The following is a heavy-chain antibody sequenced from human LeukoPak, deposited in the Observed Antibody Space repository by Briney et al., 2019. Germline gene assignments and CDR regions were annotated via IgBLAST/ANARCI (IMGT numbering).Heavy chain of an antibody. Sequence: GGSLRLSCAASGFTFSSYDMYWVRQSTGKGLEWVSAIGTAGDTYYPGSVKGRFTISRENARNSLYLQMNSLRVGDTAVYYCVRGPYCSGGSCYGHFDYWGQGTLVTASS. CDR1: GFTFSSYD. CDR2: IGTAGDT. D-gene: IGHD2-15*01. V-gene: IGHV3-13*01. CDR3: VRGPYCSGGSCYGHFDY. J-gene: IGHJ4*02.